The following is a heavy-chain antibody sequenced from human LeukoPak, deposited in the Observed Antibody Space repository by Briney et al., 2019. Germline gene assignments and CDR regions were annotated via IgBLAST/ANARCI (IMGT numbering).Heavy chain of an antibody. V-gene: IGHV3-11*01. Sequence: PGGSLRLSCAASGFTFRDYYMSWIRQAPGKGLEWVSYISSSGSTIYYADSVKGRFTISGDNAKNSLYLQMNSLRAEDTAVYYCARDRHYDSSGYYGYWGQGTLVTVSS. CDR2: ISSSGSTI. CDR1: GFTFRDYY. CDR3: ARDRHYDSSGYYGY. D-gene: IGHD3-22*01. J-gene: IGHJ4*02.